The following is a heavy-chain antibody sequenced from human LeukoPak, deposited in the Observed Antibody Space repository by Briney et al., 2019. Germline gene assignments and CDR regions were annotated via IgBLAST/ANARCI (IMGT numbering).Heavy chain of an antibody. D-gene: IGHD5-12*01. V-gene: IGHV4-34*01. CDR1: GGSFSGYY. CDR3: ARRGGYFWFDP. J-gene: IGHJ5*02. Sequence: SETLSLTCAVYGGSFSGYYWSWIRQPPGKGLEWIGEINHSGSTNYNPSLKSRVTISVDTSKNQFSLKLSSVTAADTAVYYCARRGGYFWFDPWGQGTLVTVSS. CDR2: INHSGST.